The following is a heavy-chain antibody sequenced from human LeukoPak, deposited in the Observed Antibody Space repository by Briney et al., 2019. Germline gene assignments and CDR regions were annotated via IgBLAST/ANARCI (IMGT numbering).Heavy chain of an antibody. CDR3: ARNTAMEYYYMDV. Sequence: SETLSLTCTVSGGSISSYYWSWIRQPPGKGLEWIGYIYYSGSTNYNPSPKGRVTISVDTSKNQFSLKLSSVTAADTAVYYCARNTAMEYYYMDVWGKGTTVTVSS. V-gene: IGHV4-59*01. J-gene: IGHJ6*03. CDR2: IYYSGST. D-gene: IGHD5-18*01. CDR1: GGSISSYY.